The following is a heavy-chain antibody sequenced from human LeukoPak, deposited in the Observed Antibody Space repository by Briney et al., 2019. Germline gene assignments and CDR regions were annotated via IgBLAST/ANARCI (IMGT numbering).Heavy chain of an antibody. CDR3: ARASRGYSSTY. D-gene: IGHD6-13*01. CDR1: GFTFSSSW. J-gene: IGHJ4*02. Sequence: GGSLRLSCAASGFTFSSSWMSWVRQAPGKGLEWVASIKQDGSDKYYVDSVKGRFTISRDNAKNSLYLQMNNLRAEDTAVYYCARASRGYSSTYWGQGTLVTVSS. V-gene: IGHV3-7*01. CDR2: IKQDGSDK.